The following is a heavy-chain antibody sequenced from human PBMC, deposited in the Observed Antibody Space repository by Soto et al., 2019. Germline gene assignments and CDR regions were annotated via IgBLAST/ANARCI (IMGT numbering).Heavy chain of an antibody. CDR2: IIPIFGTA. CDR3: ARASVVTPGYYYYYGMDV. J-gene: IGHJ6*02. D-gene: IGHD2-21*02. CDR1: GGTFSSYA. Sequence: QVQLVQSGAEVKKPGSSVKVSCKASGGTFSSYAISWVRQAPGQGLEWMGGIIPIFGTANYAQKFQGRVTITADESTSTAYMELSSLRSEDTAVYYCARASVVTPGYYYYYGMDVWGQGTTVTVSS. V-gene: IGHV1-69*01.